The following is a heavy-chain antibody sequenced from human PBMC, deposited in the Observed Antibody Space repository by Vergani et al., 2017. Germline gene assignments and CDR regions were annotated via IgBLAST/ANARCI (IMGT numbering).Heavy chain of an antibody. CDR3: ARLEDGYYDSSGYPQVTKEYFDY. D-gene: IGHD3-22*01. J-gene: IGHJ4*02. CDR1: GYTFTSYA. V-gene: IGHV1-69*01. CDR2: IIPIFGTA. Sequence: QVQLVQSGSELKKPGASVKVSCKASGYTFTSYAMNWVRQAPGQGLEWMGGIIPIFGTANYAQKFQGRVTITADESTSTAYMELSSLRSEDTAVYYCARLEDGYYDSSGYPQVTKEYFDYWGQGTLVTVSS.